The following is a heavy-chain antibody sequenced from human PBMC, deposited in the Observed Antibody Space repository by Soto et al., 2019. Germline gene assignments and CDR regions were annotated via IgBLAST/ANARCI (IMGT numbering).Heavy chain of an antibody. CDR3: ARAVSSSGDYFGY. Sequence: QVQLGQSGAEVKKPGASVKVSCKASGSTFTSYAMHWVRQAPGQRLEWMGWINAGNGNTKYSQKFQGRVTSTRDTSASTAYMERSSLRAEDTAVDYGARAVSSSGDYFGYWGQGSLVTASS. V-gene: IGHV1-3*01. D-gene: IGHD6-13*01. J-gene: IGHJ4*02. CDR2: INAGNGNT. CDR1: GSTFTSYA.